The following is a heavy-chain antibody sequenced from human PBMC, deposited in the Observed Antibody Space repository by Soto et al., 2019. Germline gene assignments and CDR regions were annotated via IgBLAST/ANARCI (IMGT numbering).Heavy chain of an antibody. CDR2: ISYDGSNK. Sequence: QVQLVESGGGVVQPGRSLRLSCAASGFTFSSYGMHWVRQAPGKGLEWVAVISYDGSNKYYADSVKGRFTISRDNSKNTLYLQMNSLRAEDTAVYSCAKDPIAAAGDDYWGQGTLVTVSS. CDR1: GFTFSSYG. V-gene: IGHV3-30*18. CDR3: AKDPIAAAGDDY. J-gene: IGHJ4*02. D-gene: IGHD6-13*01.